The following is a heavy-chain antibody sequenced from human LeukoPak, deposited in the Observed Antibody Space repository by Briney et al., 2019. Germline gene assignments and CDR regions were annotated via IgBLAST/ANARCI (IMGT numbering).Heavy chain of an antibody. D-gene: IGHD5-18*01. Sequence: SETLSLTCTVSGGSISSYYWSWIRQPPGKGLEWIGYIYYSGSTNYNPSLKSRVTISVDTSKNQFSLKLSSVTAADTAVYYCALLEESSYEGGDYWGQGTLVTVSS. V-gene: IGHV4-59*01. CDR1: GGSISSYY. CDR3: ALLEESSYEGGDY. CDR2: IYYSGST. J-gene: IGHJ4*02.